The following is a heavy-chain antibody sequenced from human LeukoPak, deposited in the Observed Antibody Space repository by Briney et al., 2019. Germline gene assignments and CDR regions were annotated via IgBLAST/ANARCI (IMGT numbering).Heavy chain of an antibody. CDR2: IRSKAYGGTT. CDR3: TTDPLGYILTGYSVDY. V-gene: IGHV3-49*04. J-gene: IGHJ4*02. CDR1: GFTFGDYA. D-gene: IGHD3-9*01. Sequence: GGSLRLSCTASGFTFGDYAMSWVRQAPGKGLEWVGFIRSKAYGGTTEYAASVKGRFTISRDDSKSIAYLQMNSLKTEDTAVYYCTTDPLGYILTGYSVDYWGQGTLVTVSS.